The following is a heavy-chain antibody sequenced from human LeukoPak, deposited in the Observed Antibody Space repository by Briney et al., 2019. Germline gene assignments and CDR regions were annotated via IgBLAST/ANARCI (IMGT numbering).Heavy chain of an antibody. CDR2: IGYTGTT. CDR1: GGSITRYY. CDR3: ARRMGSGATYPRTFDY. V-gene: IGHV4-59*08. Sequence: PSETLSLTCTVSGGSITRYYWSWIRQPPGKGLEWIGSIGYTGTTNSNPSLKGRVTLSVDTSKNQVSLTLSSVTAADTAVYFCARRMGSGATYPRTFDYWGQGTLVTVSS. J-gene: IGHJ4*02. D-gene: IGHD2-8*02.